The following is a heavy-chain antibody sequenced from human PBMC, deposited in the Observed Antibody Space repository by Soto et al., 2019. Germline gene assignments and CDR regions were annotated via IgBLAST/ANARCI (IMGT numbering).Heavy chain of an antibody. CDR2: ITGGGGST. V-gene: IGHV3-23*01. Sequence: GGSLRLSCAASGFNFSSYAMSGVRQDPGKGLEWVSAITGGGGSTYYADSVKGRFTISRDNSKNTLYLQMNTLRAGDTAVYYCAKVLRWVVAAVDYWGQGTLVTVSS. CDR3: AKVLRWVVAAVDY. J-gene: IGHJ4*02. CDR1: GFNFSSYA. D-gene: IGHD2-15*01.